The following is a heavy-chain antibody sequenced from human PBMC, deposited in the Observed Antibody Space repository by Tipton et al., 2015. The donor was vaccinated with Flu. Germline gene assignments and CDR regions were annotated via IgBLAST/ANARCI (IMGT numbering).Heavy chain of an antibody. J-gene: IGHJ2*01. V-gene: IGHV4-34*01. Sequence: TLSLTCAVYGGSFSGYYWSWIRQPPGKGLEWTGEINHSGSTNYNPSLKSRVTISADTSKNQFSLKLSSVTAADTAVYYCARGYCSGGSCSYWYFDLWGRGTLVTVSS. CDR3: ARGYCSGGSCSYWYFDL. CDR1: GGSFSGYY. D-gene: IGHD2-15*01. CDR2: INHSGST.